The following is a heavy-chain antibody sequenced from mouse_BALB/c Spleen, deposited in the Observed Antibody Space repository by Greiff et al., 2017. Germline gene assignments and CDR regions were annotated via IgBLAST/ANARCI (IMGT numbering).Heavy chain of an antibody. CDR2: ISDGGSYT. V-gene: IGHV5-4*02. CDR1: GFTFSDYY. D-gene: IGHD2-1*01. CDR3: ARARDGNYPAWFAY. Sequence: EVNVVESGGGLVKPGGSLKLSCAASGFTFSDYYMYWVRQTPEKRLEWVATISDGGSYTYYPDSVKGRFTISRDNAKNNLYLQMSSLKSEDTAMYYCARARDGNYPAWFAYWGQGTLVTVSA. J-gene: IGHJ3*01.